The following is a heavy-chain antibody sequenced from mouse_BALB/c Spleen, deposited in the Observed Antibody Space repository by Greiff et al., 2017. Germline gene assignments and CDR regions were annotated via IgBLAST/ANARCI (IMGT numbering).Heavy chain of an antibody. Sequence: EVQLVESGGGLVKPGGSLKLSCAASGFTFSDYYMYWVRQTPEKRLEWVATISDGGSYTYYPDSVKGRFTISRDNAKNNLYLQMSSLKSEDTAMYYCARRGDWGAMDYWGQGTSVTVSS. CDR1: GFTFSDYY. V-gene: IGHV5-4*02. J-gene: IGHJ4*01. CDR3: ARRGDWGAMDY. CDR2: ISDGGSYT.